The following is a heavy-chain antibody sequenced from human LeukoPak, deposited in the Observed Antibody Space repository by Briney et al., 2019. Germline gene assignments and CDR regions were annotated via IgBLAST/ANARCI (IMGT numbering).Heavy chain of an antibody. D-gene: IGHD5-18*01. CDR3: ARMTWIQLWIYFDY. Sequence: SETLSLTCTVSGGSISSYYWSWIRQPPGKGLEWIGYIYYSGSTNYNPSPKSRVTISVDTSKNQFSLKLSSVTAADTAVYYCARMTWIQLWIYFDYWGQGTLVTVSS. CDR1: GGSISSYY. V-gene: IGHV4-59*08. J-gene: IGHJ4*02. CDR2: IYYSGST.